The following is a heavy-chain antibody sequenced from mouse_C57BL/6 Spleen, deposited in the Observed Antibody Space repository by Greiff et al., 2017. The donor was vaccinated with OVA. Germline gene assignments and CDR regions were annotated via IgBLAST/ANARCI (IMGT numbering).Heavy chain of an antibody. CDR3: AIGLRRSWFAY. J-gene: IGHJ3*01. D-gene: IGHD2-2*01. V-gene: IGHV1-26*01. Sequence: EVQLQQSGPELVKPGASVKISCKASGYTFTDYYMNWVKQSHGKSLEWIGDINPNNGGTSYNQKFKGKATLTVDKSSSTAYMELRSLTSEDSAVYYCAIGLRRSWFAYWGQGTLVTVSA. CDR2: INPNNGGT. CDR1: GYTFTDYY.